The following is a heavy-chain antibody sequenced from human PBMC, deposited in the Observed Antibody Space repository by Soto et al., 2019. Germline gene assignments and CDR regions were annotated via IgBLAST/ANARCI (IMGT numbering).Heavy chain of an antibody. CDR2: ISWNSGSI. J-gene: IGHJ4*02. D-gene: IGHD6-19*01. V-gene: IGHV3-9*01. Sequence: EVQLVESGGGLVQPGRSLRLSCAASGFTFDDYAMHWVRQAPGKGLEWVSGISWNSGSIGYADSVKGRFTISRDNAKNSLYLQINSLRAEDTALYYCAKDIRRIAVAPSDYWGQGTLVTVSS. CDR3: AKDIRRIAVAPSDY. CDR1: GFTFDDYA.